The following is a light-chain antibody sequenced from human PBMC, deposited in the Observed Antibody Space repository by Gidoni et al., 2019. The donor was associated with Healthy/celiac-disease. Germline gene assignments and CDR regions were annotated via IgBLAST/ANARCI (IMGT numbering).Light chain of an antibody. Sequence: DIQMTQSPSSLSASVGDIVTITCQASQDISNYLNWYQQKPGKAPKLLIYDASNLETGVPSRFSGSGSGTDFTFTISSLQPEDIATYYCQQYDNLPITFGQWTRLEIK. CDR1: QDISNY. CDR3: QQYDNLPIT. J-gene: IGKJ5*01. V-gene: IGKV1-33*01. CDR2: DAS.